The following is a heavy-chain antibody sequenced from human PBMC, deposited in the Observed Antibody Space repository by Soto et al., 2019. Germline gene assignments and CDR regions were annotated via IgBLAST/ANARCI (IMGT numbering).Heavy chain of an antibody. CDR1: GFTFNTYT. CDR2: ILGGNSGT. Sequence: EVQLLESGGHLVQPGGSLRLSCAASGFTFNTYTMNWVRQAPGKGLEWVSGILGGNSGTYYAGSVKGRFTISTDNSKNILFLQMNSLRDEDTAIYYWAKDRRPDGIWTFDFWGRGTLVTVSS. D-gene: IGHD2-15*01. V-gene: IGHV3-23*01. CDR3: AKDRRPDGIWTFDF. J-gene: IGHJ4*02.